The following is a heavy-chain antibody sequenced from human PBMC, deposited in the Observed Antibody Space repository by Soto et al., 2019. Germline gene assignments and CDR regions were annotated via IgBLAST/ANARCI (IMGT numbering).Heavy chain of an antibody. CDR3: ARGMLGGWFDP. V-gene: IGHV4-59*01. D-gene: IGHD2-8*01. J-gene: IGHJ5*02. Sequence: SETLSLTCPVSGCSISSYYWSWIRQPPGKGLEWIGYIYYSGSTNYNPSLKSRVTISVDTSKNQFSLKLSSVTAADTAVYYCARGMLGGWFDPWGQGTLVTVSS. CDR2: IYYSGST. CDR1: GCSISSYY.